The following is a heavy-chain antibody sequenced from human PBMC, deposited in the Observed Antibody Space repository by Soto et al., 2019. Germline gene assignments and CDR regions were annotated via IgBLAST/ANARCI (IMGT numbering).Heavy chain of an antibody. D-gene: IGHD3-22*01. V-gene: IGHV4-34*01. CDR1: GGSFSCYY. CDR2: INHSGST. J-gene: IGHJ4*02. Sequence: SETLSLTCAVYGGSFSCYYWSWIRQPPGKGLEWIGEINHSGSTNYNPSLKSRVTISVDTSKNQFSLKLSSVTAADTAVYYCARGQSVYYYDSSGYYNLYYFDYWGQGTLVTVSS. CDR3: ARGQSVYYYDSSGYYNLYYFDY.